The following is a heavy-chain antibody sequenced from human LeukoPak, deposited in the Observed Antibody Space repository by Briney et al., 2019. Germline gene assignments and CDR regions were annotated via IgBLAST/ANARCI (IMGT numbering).Heavy chain of an antibody. CDR3: ARGGKYSNYPPHSGMDV. V-gene: IGHV3-66*01. CDR2: IYSGGST. CDR1: GFTVSSNY. Sequence: SGGSLRLSCAASGFTVSSNYMSWVRQAPGKGLEWVSVIYSGGSTYYADSVKGRFTISRDNSKNTLYLQMNSLRAEDTAVYYCARGGKYSNYPPHSGMDVGAKGPRVPVPS. D-gene: IGHD4-11*01. J-gene: IGHJ6*04.